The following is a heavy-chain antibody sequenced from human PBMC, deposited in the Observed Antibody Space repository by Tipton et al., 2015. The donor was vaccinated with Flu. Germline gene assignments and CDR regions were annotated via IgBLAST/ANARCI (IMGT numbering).Heavy chain of an antibody. D-gene: IGHD2-21*01. J-gene: IGHJ6*02. V-gene: IGHV4-61*01. CDR3: ARDQVSPHLTYGMDV. CDR2: IYYSGST. CDR1: GGSVSSGSYY. Sequence: LRLSCTVSGGSVSSGSYYWSWIRQPPGKGLEWIGYIYYSGSTNYNPSLKSRVTISVDTSKNQFSLKLSSVTAADTAVYYCARDQVSPHLTYGMDVWDQGPIGH.